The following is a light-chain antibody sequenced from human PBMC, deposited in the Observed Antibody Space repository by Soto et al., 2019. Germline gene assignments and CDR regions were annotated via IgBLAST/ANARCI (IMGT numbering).Light chain of an antibody. CDR1: QKVSSN. V-gene: IGKV3-15*01. Sequence: EIVMTQSPATLSVSSGEKANPSRRARQKVSSNLAWYQQKPGQAPRLLIYGASTRATGIPARFSGSGSGTEFTLTISSLQSEDFAVYYCQQYNNWPPRATFGQGTRLEIK. CDR2: GAS. CDR3: QQYNNWPPRAT. J-gene: IGKJ5*01.